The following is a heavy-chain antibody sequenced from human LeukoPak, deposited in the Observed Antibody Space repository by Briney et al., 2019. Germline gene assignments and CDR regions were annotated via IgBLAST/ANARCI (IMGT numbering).Heavy chain of an antibody. CDR2: ISSSSSYI. CDR1: GFTFSTYS. Sequence: NPGGSLRLSCAASGFTFSTYSMNWVRQTPGKGLEWVSSISSSSSYIYYADSVKGRFTISRDNAKNSLYLQMNSLRAEDTAVYYCAREEIWPTAGVGAWGQGTLVTVSS. D-gene: IGHD6-13*01. CDR3: AREEIWPTAGVGA. J-gene: IGHJ5*02. V-gene: IGHV3-21*01.